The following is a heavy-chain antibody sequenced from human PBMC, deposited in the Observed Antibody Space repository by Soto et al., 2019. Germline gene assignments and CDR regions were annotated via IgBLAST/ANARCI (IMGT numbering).Heavy chain of an antibody. V-gene: IGHV3-30*03. CDR1: GFTFNTYG. D-gene: IGHD3-16*01. CDR2: ISYDGGVA. CDR3: ARDSIMEYGNWFDP. J-gene: IGHJ5*02. Sequence: GGSLRLSCAASGFTFNTYGMHWVRQAPGKGLEWLAVISYDGGVAYYADSVQGRFTISRDNSKNTLYLQMNSLRPEDTAMYYCARDSIMEYGNWFDPWGQGTLVTVSS.